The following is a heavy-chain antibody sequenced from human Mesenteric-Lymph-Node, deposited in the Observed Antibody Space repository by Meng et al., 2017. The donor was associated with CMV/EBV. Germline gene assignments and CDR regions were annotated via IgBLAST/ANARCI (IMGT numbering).Heavy chain of an antibody. CDR1: GGSISSSSYY. D-gene: IGHD1-26*01. CDR2: IYYSGST. Sequence: VSGGSISSSSYYWGWIRQPPGKGLEWIGSIYYSGSTYYNPSLKSRVTISVDTSKNQFSLKLSSVTAADTAVYYCAKTISGRFGIFDMWGQGTLVTVSS. CDR3: AKTISGRFGIFDM. J-gene: IGHJ3*02. V-gene: IGHV4-39*01.